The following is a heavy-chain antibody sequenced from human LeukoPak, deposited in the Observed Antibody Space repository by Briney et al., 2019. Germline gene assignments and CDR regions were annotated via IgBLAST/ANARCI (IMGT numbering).Heavy chain of an antibody. CDR2: VYHNGTP. D-gene: IGHD2-2*02. J-gene: IGHJ6*02. CDR1: VGSISSGNW. Sequence: SETLSLTCAVSVGSISSGNWWSWVRQSPGKGLEWIGEVYHNGTPNYNPSLKSRVTISADTFKDHFSLKLTSVTAADTAVYYCATAPILRGEAGEQYKYGMDVWGQGTTVIVSS. V-gene: IGHV4-4*02. CDR3: ATAPILRGEAGEQYKYGMDV.